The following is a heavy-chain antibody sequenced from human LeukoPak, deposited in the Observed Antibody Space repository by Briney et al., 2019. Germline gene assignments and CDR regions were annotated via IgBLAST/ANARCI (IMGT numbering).Heavy chain of an antibody. V-gene: IGHV4-59*01. CDR2: IYYSGTT. CDR1: GGSISSYY. Sequence: SETLSLTCTVSGGSISSYYWSWIRQPPGKALEWVGYIYYSGTTNYNPSLKSRGTISVDTSKNQFSLKLSSVTAADTAVYYCARDNSGYCSGGSCYHFDYWGQGTLVTVSS. D-gene: IGHD2-15*01. CDR3: ARDNSGYCSGGSCYHFDY. J-gene: IGHJ4*02.